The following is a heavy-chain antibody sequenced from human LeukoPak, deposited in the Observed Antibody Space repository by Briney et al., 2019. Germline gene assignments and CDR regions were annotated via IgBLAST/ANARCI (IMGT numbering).Heavy chain of an antibody. Sequence: PSQTLSLTCTVSGGSISSGSYYWSWIRQPAGKGLEWIGRIYTSGSTNYNPSLKSRVTMSVDTSKNQFSLKLSSVTAADTAVYYCARVEWGVFVDYWGQGTLVTVSS. J-gene: IGHJ4*02. V-gene: IGHV4-61*02. CDR2: IYTSGST. CDR1: GGSISSGSYY. CDR3: ARVEWGVFVDY. D-gene: IGHD1-26*01.